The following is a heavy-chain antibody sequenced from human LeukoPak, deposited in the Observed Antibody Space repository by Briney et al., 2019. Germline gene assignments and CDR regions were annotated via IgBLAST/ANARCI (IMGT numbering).Heavy chain of an antibody. CDR3: ARGWLQLRVDY. Sequence: ASVKVSCKASGYTFTGYYMHWVRQAPGQNLEWMGWINPNSGGTNYAQKFQGRVTMTRDTSSGTAYMELRNIRSDDTAIYYCARGWLQLRVDYWGQGTRVTVSS. CDR1: GYTFTGYY. D-gene: IGHD5-24*01. CDR2: INPNSGGT. J-gene: IGHJ4*02. V-gene: IGHV1-2*02.